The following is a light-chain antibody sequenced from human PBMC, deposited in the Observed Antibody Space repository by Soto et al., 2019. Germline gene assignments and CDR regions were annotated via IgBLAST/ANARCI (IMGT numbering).Light chain of an antibody. CDR3: QQYSHLIT. J-gene: IGKJ5*01. V-gene: IGKV1-33*01. CDR2: AAS. Sequence: IQITQSPSSLSASVGNRLTITFKASQDISNYLNWYQQKLAKAPKLLVYAASNLETGVPSRFSGSGSGTDFTFTISSLQPEDIATYYCQQYSHLITFGQGTRLEIK. CDR1: QDISNY.